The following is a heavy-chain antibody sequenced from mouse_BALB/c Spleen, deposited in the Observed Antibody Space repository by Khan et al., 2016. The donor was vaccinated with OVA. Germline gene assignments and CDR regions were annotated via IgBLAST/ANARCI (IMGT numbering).Heavy chain of an antibody. Sequence: EVQLQESGPELVKPGASVKMSCKASGYTFTSYVMHWVKQKPGQGLEWIGYIYPFNGDTLYNEKFKDKATLTSDKSSSTAYMELSSLTSEDSAVYFCSPVGGYYVSFAYWGQGTLVTVSA. D-gene: IGHD2-3*01. CDR3: SPVGGYYVSFAY. V-gene: IGHV1S136*01. J-gene: IGHJ3*01. CDR2: IYPFNGDT. CDR1: GYTFTSYV.